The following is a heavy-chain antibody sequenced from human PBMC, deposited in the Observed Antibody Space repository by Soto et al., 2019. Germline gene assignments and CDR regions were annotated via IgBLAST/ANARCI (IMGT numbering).Heavy chain of an antibody. V-gene: IGHV3-48*01. Sequence: GGSLRLSCAVSGFIFSDYSMNWVRQAPGKGLEWISYINSRSGTISYADSVKGRFTVSSDNARNSLYLQMSSLRAEDTAVYYCATDREYSFNWWGQGTQVTVSS. D-gene: IGHD4-4*01. CDR1: GFIFSDYS. CDR2: INSRSGTI. CDR3: ATDREYSFNW. J-gene: IGHJ4*02.